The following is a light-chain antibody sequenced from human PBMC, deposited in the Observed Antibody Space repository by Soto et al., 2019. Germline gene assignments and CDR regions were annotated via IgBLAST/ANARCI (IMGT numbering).Light chain of an antibody. Sequence: ENVLTQSPGTLSFSTGDRATLSCRAIQRFSNIHLAWYQQKPCQAPRLLIYGTSVRATGYPDRFRGSGSGTDFTLTICRLEPEDFAVYYCQQYGGSPLFTFGPGTKVAI. CDR1: QRFSNIH. CDR3: QQYGGSPLFT. V-gene: IGKV3-20*01. CDR2: GTS. J-gene: IGKJ3*01.